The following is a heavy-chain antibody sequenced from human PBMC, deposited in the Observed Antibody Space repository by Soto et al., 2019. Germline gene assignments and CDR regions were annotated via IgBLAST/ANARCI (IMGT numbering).Heavy chain of an antibody. V-gene: IGHV3-21*01. CDR2: ISSSSSYI. D-gene: IGHD2-2*01. CDR3: ARDCSSTSCPDSYYYGMDV. CDR1: GFTFSSYS. J-gene: IGHJ6*02. Sequence: GGSLRLSCAASGFTFSSYSMNWVRQAPGKGLEWVSSISSSSSYIYYADSVKGRFTISRDNAKNSLYLQMNSLRAEDTAVYYCARDCSSTSCPDSYYYGMDVWGQGTTVTVS.